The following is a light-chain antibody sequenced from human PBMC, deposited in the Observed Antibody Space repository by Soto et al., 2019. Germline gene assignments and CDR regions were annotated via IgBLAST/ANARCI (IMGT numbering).Light chain of an antibody. J-gene: IGLJ1*01. Sequence: QSVLTQPPSASGSPGQSVTISCTGSSNDVGAYNYVSWYQQLPGKAPKLIIYEVTKRPSGVPDRFSGSKSGNTASLTVSGLQADDEADYFCGSDPGSDNYVFGTGTKVTVL. CDR3: GSDPGSDNYV. V-gene: IGLV2-8*01. CDR2: EVT. CDR1: SNDVGAYNY.